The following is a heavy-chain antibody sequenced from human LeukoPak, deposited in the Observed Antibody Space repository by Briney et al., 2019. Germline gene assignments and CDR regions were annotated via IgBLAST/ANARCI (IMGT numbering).Heavy chain of an antibody. CDR1: GHSLAQLS. D-gene: IGHD5-12*01. CDR3: AAGPMSGYAPYNWFDP. V-gene: IGHV1-24*01. J-gene: IGHJ5*02. CDR2: FDPGDGER. Sequence: ASVKVSCKVSGHSLAQLSMHWVRQALGKGPEWMGAFDPGDGERIYEQKFQGRVTMTEDTSTDTAYMKLSNLRSDDTAVYYCAAGPMSGYAPYNWFDPWGQGTLVTVSS.